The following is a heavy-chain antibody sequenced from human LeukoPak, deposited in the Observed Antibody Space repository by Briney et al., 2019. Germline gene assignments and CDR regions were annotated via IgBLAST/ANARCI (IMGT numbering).Heavy chain of an antibody. CDR1: GITVSTNY. CDR3: AKTGGDSVLYYYYMDV. D-gene: IGHD3-10*01. Sequence: QPGGSLRLSCAASGITVSTNYMSWVRQGPGKGLEWVSIIYSGGPTFYADSVKGRFTISRDYSKNTLYLQMNSLRAEDTAVYYCAKTGGDSVLYYYYMDVWGKGTTVTVSS. V-gene: IGHV3-66*02. CDR2: IYSGGPT. J-gene: IGHJ6*03.